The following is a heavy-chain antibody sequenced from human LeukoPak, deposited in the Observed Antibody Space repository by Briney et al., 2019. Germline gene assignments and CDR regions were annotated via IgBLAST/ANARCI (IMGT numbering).Heavy chain of an antibody. D-gene: IGHD3-10*01. V-gene: IGHV4-39*02. Sequence: PETLSLTCTVSGGSISSSSYYWGWIRQPPGKGLEWIGSIYYSGSTYYNPSLKSRVTISVDTSKNQFSLKLSSVTAADTAVYYCARDLTMVRGVISDYWGQGTLVTVSS. CDR3: ARDLTMVRGVISDY. CDR2: IYYSGST. CDR1: GGSISSSSYY. J-gene: IGHJ4*02.